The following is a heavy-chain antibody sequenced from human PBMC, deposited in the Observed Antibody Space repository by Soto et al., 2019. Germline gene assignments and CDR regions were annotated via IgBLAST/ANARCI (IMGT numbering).Heavy chain of an antibody. CDR3: ATAQNGVYYFDY. J-gene: IGHJ4*02. D-gene: IGHD4-17*01. Sequence: EVQLVESGGGLVQPGGSLRLSCAASGFTVSSNYMSWVRQAPGKGLEWVSVIYSGGSTYYADSVKGRFTISRDNSKNTLYLQMNSLRAEDTAVYYCATAQNGVYYFDYWGQGTLVTVSS. V-gene: IGHV3-66*01. CDR1: GFTVSSNY. CDR2: IYSGGST.